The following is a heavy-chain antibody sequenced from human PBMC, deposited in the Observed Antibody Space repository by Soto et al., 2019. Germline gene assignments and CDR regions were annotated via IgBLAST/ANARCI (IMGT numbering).Heavy chain of an antibody. V-gene: IGHV3-30*18. D-gene: IGHD3-22*01. J-gene: IGHJ4*02. CDR1: GFTFSSYG. Sequence: QVQLVESGGGVVQPGRSLRLSCAASGFTFSSYGMHWVRQAPGKGLEWVAVISYDGSNKYYADSVKGRFTISRDNSKNTLYLQMNSLRAEDTAVYYCAKGEYYYDSSGSDYWGQGTLVTVSS. CDR3: AKGEYYYDSSGSDY. CDR2: ISYDGSNK.